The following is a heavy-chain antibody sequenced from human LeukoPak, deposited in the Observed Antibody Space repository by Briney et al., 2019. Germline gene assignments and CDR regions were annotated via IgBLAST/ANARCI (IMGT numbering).Heavy chain of an antibody. Sequence: PGRSLRLSCAASGFTFSSYGMHWVRQAPGKGLEWVAVISYDGSNKYYADSVKGRFTISRDNSKNTLYLQMNSLRAEDTAVYYCAREYDILTGYYLIGPPSRFDIWGQGTMVTVSS. V-gene: IGHV3-30*03. CDR3: AREYDILTGYYLIGPPSRFDI. CDR2: ISYDGSNK. J-gene: IGHJ3*02. CDR1: GFTFSSYG. D-gene: IGHD3-9*01.